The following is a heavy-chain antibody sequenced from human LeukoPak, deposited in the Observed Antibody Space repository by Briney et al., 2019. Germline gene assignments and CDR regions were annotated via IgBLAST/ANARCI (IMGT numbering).Heavy chain of an antibody. CDR3: ARGQGKVDSPIGGLFGFYYYYMDV. D-gene: IGHD5-18*01. Sequence: SETLSLTCTVSGGSITSSSYYWGWIRQPPGKGLEWIGSIYYSGSTYYNPSLKSRVTISVDTSKNQFSLKLSSVTAVDTAVYYCARGQGKVDSPIGGLFGFYYYYMDVWGKGTTVTVSS. CDR1: GGSITSSSYY. V-gene: IGHV4-39*07. J-gene: IGHJ6*03. CDR2: IYYSGST.